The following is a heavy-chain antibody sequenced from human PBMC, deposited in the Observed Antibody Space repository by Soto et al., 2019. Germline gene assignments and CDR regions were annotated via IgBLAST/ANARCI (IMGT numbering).Heavy chain of an antibody. CDR3: ARGSSGYISSWYYFDY. Sequence: GGALRLSCAASGFTFTDYALSWVRQAPGKGLEWVATISGIGGSTYLADSVKGRLSISRDNSKNTVSLLMNSLRAEDTAVYFCARGSSGYISSWYYFDYWGRGTLVTVSS. J-gene: IGHJ4*02. V-gene: IGHV3-23*01. CDR1: GFTFTDYA. CDR2: ISGIGGST. D-gene: IGHD6-13*01.